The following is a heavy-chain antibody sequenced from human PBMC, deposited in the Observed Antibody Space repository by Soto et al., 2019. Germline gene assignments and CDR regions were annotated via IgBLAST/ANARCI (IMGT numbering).Heavy chain of an antibody. CDR2: IYYSGST. CDR3: ARDQQGNYDFWSGYYDNWFDP. Sequence: PSETLSLTCTVSGGSISGGGYYWSWIRQHPGKGLEWIGYIYYSGSTYYNPSLKSRVTISVDTSKNQFSLKLSSVTAADTAVYYCARDQQGNYDFWSGYYDNWFDPWGQGTLVTVSS. D-gene: IGHD3-3*01. J-gene: IGHJ5*02. V-gene: IGHV4-31*03. CDR1: GGSISGGGYY.